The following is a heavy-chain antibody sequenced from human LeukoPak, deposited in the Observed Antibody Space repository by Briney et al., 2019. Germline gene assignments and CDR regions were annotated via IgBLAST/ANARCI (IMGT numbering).Heavy chain of an antibody. CDR1: GFTFSSYG. CDR3: ARPRLEYCSGGSCFDAFDI. D-gene: IGHD2-15*01. CDR2: IRGSGFST. Sequence: PGGSLRVSCAASGFTFSSYGMSWVRQAPGKGLEWVSAIRGSGFSTYYADSVKGRFTISRDNSKNTLFLQMNSLTAEDTAIYSCARPRLEYCSGGSCFDAFDIWGQGTMVTVSS. V-gene: IGHV3-23*01. J-gene: IGHJ3*02.